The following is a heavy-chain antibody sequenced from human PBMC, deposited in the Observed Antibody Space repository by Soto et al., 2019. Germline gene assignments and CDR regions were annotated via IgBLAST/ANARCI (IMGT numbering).Heavy chain of an antibody. CDR1: GFTFSSYG. CDR3: AKDLVSQRSYGYFDY. Sequence: GGSLRLSCAASGFTFSSYGMHWVRQAPGKGLEWVAVISYDGSNKYYADSVKGRFTISRDNSKNTLYLQMNSLRAEDTAVYYCAKDLVSQRSYGYFDYWGQGTLVTVSS. V-gene: IGHV3-30*18. CDR2: ISYDGSNK. D-gene: IGHD5-18*01. J-gene: IGHJ4*02.